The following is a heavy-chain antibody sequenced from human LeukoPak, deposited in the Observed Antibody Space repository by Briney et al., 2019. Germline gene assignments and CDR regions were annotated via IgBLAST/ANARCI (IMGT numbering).Heavy chain of an antibody. Sequence: SETLSLTCTVSGGSISSSSDYWGWIRQPPGKGLEWIGSIYYSGSTYYNPSLKSRVTISVDTSKNQFSLKLSSVTAADTDVYYCARDQAYYYDSSGYSFGDAFDIWGQGTMVTVSS. CDR2: IYYSGST. V-gene: IGHV4-39*07. CDR1: GGSISSSSDY. D-gene: IGHD3-22*01. CDR3: ARDQAYYYDSSGYSFGDAFDI. J-gene: IGHJ3*02.